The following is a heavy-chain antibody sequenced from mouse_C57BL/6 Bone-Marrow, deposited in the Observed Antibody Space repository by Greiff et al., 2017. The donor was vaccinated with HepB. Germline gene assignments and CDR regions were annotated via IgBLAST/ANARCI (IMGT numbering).Heavy chain of an antibody. CDR1: GYTFTSYW. CDR3: ARNGDYVYWYFDV. D-gene: IGHD2-13*01. V-gene: IGHV1-61*01. Sequence: VQLQQSGAELVRPGSSVKLSCKASGYTFTSYWMHWVKQRPGQGLEWIGNIYPSDSETHYNQKFKDKATLTVDKSSSTAYMQLSSLTSEDSAVYYCARNGDYVYWYFDVWGTGTTVTVSS. CDR2: IYPSDSET. J-gene: IGHJ1*03.